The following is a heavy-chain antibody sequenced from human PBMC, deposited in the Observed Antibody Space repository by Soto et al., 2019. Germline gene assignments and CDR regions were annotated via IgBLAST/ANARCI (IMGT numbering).Heavy chain of an antibody. V-gene: IGHV1-46*01. CDR2: INPSGGST. J-gene: IGHJ6*02. CDR3: ARDPSAGTGYYYYGMDV. Sequence: EASVKVSCKASGYTFTSYYMHWVRQAPGQGLEWMGIINPSGGSTSYAQKFQGRVTMTRDTSTSTVYMELSSLRSEDTAVYYCARDPSAGTGYYYYGMDVWGQGTTVTVSS. D-gene: IGHD6-13*01. CDR1: GYTFTSYY.